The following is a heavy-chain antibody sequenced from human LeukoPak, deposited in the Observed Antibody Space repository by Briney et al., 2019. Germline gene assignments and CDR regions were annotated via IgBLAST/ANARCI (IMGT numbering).Heavy chain of an antibody. J-gene: IGHJ4*02. D-gene: IGHD6-13*01. CDR1: GFTFDDYA. CDR2: ISWNSGSI. CDR3: AKAEEAAGTYYFDY. Sequence: GGSLRLSCAASGFTFDDYAMHWVRQAPGKGLEWVSGISWNSGSIGYADSVKGRFTISRDNAKNSLYLQMNSLRAEDTALYYCAKAEEAAGTYYFDYWGQGTLVTVSS. V-gene: IGHV3-9*01.